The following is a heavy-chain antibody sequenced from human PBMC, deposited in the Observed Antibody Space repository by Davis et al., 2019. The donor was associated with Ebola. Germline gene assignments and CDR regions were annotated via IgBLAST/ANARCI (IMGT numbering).Heavy chain of an antibody. D-gene: IGHD4-17*01. CDR3: ARREIDGDYVQDS. V-gene: IGHV4-59*11. Sequence: MPSETLSLTCTVSGGSITSHYWSWIRQSPGQGLEWIGYIHYSGSTNSNPSLKSRVTMSVDTSKNQFSLKLSSVTAADTAVYYCARREIDGDYVQDSWGQGTLVTVSS. CDR2: IHYSGST. J-gene: IGHJ4*02. CDR1: GGSITSHY.